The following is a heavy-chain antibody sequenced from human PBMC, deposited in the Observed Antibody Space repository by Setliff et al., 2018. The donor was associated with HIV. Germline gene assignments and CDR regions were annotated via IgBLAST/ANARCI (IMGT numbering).Heavy chain of an antibody. D-gene: IGHD3-9*01. CDR1: GYTFTAYS. V-gene: IGHV1-18*01. J-gene: IGHJ4*02. CDR2: ISVYNGHT. Sequence: ASVKVSCKASGYTFTAYSMHWVRQAPGQGLEWMGWISVYNGHTNFAQKLQDRVTMTTDTSTSTAYMELRSLRSDDTAVYYCARAYDVLTGYFDYWGQGTLVTVSS. CDR3: ARAYDVLTGYFDY.